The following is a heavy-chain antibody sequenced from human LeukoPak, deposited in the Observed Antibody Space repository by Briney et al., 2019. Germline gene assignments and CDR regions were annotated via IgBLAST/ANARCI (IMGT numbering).Heavy chain of an antibody. CDR3: ARGTRRDGYHNYYYFDY. Sequence: WASVTVSCKASGGTFSSYAISWVRQAPGQGLEWMGGIIPIFGTANYAQKFQGRVTITTDESTSTAYMELSSLRSEDTAVYYCARGTRRDGYHNYYYFDYWGQGTLVTVSS. D-gene: IGHD5-24*01. V-gene: IGHV1-69*05. CDR1: GGTFSSYA. CDR2: IIPIFGTA. J-gene: IGHJ4*02.